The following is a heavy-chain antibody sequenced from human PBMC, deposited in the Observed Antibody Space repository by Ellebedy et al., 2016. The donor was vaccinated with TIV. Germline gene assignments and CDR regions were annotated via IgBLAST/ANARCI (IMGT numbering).Heavy chain of an antibody. Sequence: AASVKVSCKASGGTFSSYSINWVRQAPGQGLEWMGRIIPILDITNYAQHFQGRVPITADKSTSTAYMELSSLRSEDTAVYYCARAPPPRGDRSADAFDIWGQGTMVTVSS. D-gene: IGHD7-27*01. CDR3: ARAPPPRGDRSADAFDI. CDR1: GGTFSSYS. J-gene: IGHJ3*02. CDR2: IIPILDIT. V-gene: IGHV1-69*04.